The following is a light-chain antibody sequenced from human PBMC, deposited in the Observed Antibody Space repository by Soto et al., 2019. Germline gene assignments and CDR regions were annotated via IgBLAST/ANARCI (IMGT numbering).Light chain of an antibody. V-gene: IGKV3-20*01. CDR1: QSLSSNY. J-gene: IGKJ3*01. Sequence: EIVLTQSPGTLSLSPGERATLSCRASQSLSSNYLAWYQQKPGQAPRLLIYGASSRASGIPDRFSGSGSGTDFTLTISRLQPEDFATYYCQHLNNYPPFTFGPGTKVDLE. CDR2: GAS. CDR3: QHLNNYPPFT.